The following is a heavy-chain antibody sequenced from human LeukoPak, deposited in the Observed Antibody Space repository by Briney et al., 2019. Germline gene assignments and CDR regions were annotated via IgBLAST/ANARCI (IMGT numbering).Heavy chain of an antibody. V-gene: IGHV4-39*07. Sequence: SETLSLTCAVSGGFISSSNHYWGWIRQPPGKGLEWIGSIFYSGSTYYNPSLKSRVTMSVDTSKNQFSLKLSSVTAADTAVYYCARAGYCGSGSYPNDAFDIWGQGTMVTVSS. CDR2: IFYSGST. CDR1: GGFISSSNHY. CDR3: ARAGYCGSGSYPNDAFDI. J-gene: IGHJ3*02. D-gene: IGHD3-10*01.